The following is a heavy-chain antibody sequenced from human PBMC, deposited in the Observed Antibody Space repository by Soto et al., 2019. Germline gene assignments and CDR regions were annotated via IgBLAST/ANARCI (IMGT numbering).Heavy chain of an antibody. CDR2: ISGSSKTI. D-gene: IGHD1-26*01. V-gene: IGHV3-48*02. J-gene: IGHJ4*02. CDR1: GVTFSDSS. Sequence: EVALVESGGGLEQPGGSLRLSCAASGVTFSDSSMNWVRQAPGKGLEWVSYISGSSKTIYYADSVKGRFTISRDNAKNSVYLQMNSLRDEDTAVYYCARDKKWAFDYWGQGALVTVSS. CDR3: ARDKKWAFDY.